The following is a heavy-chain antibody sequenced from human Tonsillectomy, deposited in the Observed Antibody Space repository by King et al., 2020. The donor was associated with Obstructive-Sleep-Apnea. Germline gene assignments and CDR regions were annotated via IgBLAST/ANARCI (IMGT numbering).Heavy chain of an antibody. CDR3: ATVDYYGSGGRFDY. V-gene: IGHV4-31*03. CDR2: IYYNGNT. D-gene: IGHD3-10*01. J-gene: IGHJ4*02. Sequence: QLQESGPGLVKPSQTLSLTCTVSGGSISSGGYYWTWIRQHPGKGLEWIGYIYYNGNTYYNPSLKSRIFISVDTSKNQFSLMLTSVTAADTAIYYCATVDYYGSGGRFDYWGQGTLVTVSS. CDR1: GGSISSGGYY.